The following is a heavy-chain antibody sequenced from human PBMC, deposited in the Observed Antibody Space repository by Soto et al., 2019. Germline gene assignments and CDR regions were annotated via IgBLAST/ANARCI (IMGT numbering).Heavy chain of an antibody. CDR3: ARSLGYCSSTSCPRGFDY. D-gene: IGHD2-2*01. J-gene: IGHJ4*02. CDR1: SGSISSSNW. CDR2: IYHSGST. V-gene: IGHV4-4*02. Sequence: SETLSLTCAVSSGSISSSNWWSWVRQPPGKGLEWIGEIYHSGSTNYNPSLKSRVTISVDKSKNQFSLKLSSVTAADTAVYYCARSLGYCSSTSCPRGFDYWGQGTLVTVSS.